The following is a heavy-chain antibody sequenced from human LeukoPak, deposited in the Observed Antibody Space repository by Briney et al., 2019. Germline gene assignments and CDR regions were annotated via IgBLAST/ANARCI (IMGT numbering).Heavy chain of an antibody. Sequence: PTGGSLRLSCAASGFTFSNNWMTWVRQAPGKGLEWVANIKQDGSEKYYVDSVKGRFTISRDNAKNSLFLQMNSLRAEDSAVYYCARDVSDENGSSSRIHLDSWGQGTLVSVSS. CDR2: IKQDGSEK. CDR3: ARDVSDENGSSSRIHLDS. CDR1: GFTFSNNW. D-gene: IGHD6-6*01. J-gene: IGHJ4*02. V-gene: IGHV3-7*01.